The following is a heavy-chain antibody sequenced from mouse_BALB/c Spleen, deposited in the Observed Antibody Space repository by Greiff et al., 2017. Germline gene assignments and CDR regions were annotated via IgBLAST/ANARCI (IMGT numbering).Heavy chain of an antibody. V-gene: IGHV5-17*02. CDR2: ISSGSSTI. CDR1: GFTFSSFG. J-gene: IGHJ4*01. Sequence: EVKLMESGGGLVQPGGSRKLSCAASGFTFSSFGMHWVRQAPEKGLEWVAYISSGSSTIYYADTVKGRFTISRDNPKNTLFLQMTSLRSEDTAMYYCASYGNYEQYYAMDDWGQGTSGTVSA. D-gene: IGHD2-1*01. CDR3: ASYGNYEQYYAMDD.